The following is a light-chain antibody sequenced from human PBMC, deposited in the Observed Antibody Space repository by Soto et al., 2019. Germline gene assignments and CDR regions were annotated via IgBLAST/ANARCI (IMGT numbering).Light chain of an antibody. J-gene: IGKJ1*01. V-gene: IGKV3-20*01. CDR1: QSVSNNY. CDR3: QQYGISGT. Sequence: EIVLTQSPATLSLSPGERATLSCRASQSVSNNYLAWYQQKPGQAPRLLIYGASNRATGTPDRFSGSGSGTDFTLTISRLEPEDFAVYYCQQYGISGTFGQGTKVDIK. CDR2: GAS.